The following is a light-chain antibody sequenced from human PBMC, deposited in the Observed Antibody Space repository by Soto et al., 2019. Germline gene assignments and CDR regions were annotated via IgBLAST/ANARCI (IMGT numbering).Light chain of an antibody. CDR2: GAS. J-gene: IGKJ5*01. V-gene: IGKV1-39*01. CDR1: QIIVTD. CDR3: QQTYSTPIT. Sequence: DVLVTQSPSSLSAPVGDRVTITCRASQIIVTDLSWYQQRPGKAPTLLIYGASTLQRGVPSRFSGSGCGTDFTLTINSPQPEDSATYYCQQTYSTPITFGRGTRLEIK.